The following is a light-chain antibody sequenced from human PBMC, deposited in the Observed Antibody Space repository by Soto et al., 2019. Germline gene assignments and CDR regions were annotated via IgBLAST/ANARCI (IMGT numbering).Light chain of an antibody. CDR2: DAS. J-gene: IGKJ4*01. V-gene: IGKV1-5*01. Sequence: DIQMTQSPSTLSASVGDRVTITCRASQSISSWLAWYQQKPGKAPKLLIYDASSLESGVPSRFSGSGSGTEFTLTSSSRQPDDFATYYCQQYNSYSLTFGGGTKVEIK. CDR3: QQYNSYSLT. CDR1: QSISSW.